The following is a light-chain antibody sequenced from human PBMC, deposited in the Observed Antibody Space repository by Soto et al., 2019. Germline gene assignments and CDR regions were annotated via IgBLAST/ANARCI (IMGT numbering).Light chain of an antibody. V-gene: IGKV3-20*01. J-gene: IGKJ4*01. Sequence: EIVLTQSPGTLSLSPGETATLSCRASQSVRSNYLAWYQQKPGQAPRFLIYDASSRATGIPDRFSGSGSGTDFTLTISRLEPEDFAVYYCQQYGSSPLTFGGGTKVETK. CDR2: DAS. CDR3: QQYGSSPLT. CDR1: QSVRSNY.